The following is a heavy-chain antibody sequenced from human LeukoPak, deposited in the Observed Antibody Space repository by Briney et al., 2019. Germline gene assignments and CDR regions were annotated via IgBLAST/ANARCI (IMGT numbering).Heavy chain of an antibody. CDR3: ARRCYYDISGYYYYYMDV. D-gene: IGHD3-22*01. CDR2: INYSGST. CDR1: GGSTSAYY. Sequence: SETLSLTCTVSGGSTSAYYWTWIRQPPGKGLEWIAYINYSGSTKYNPSLQSRVAMSIDTSKNQFSLRLSSVTAADTAVYYCARRCYYDISGYYYYYMDVWGKGTTVTVSS. J-gene: IGHJ6*03. V-gene: IGHV4-59*01.